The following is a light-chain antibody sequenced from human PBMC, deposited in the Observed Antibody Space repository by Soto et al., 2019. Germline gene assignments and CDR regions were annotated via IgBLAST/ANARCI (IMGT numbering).Light chain of an antibody. CDR3: QQYVSSRYT. CDR1: QSVSSSY. V-gene: IGKV3-20*01. Sequence: EIVMTQSPGTLSLSPGERATLSCRASQSVSSSYLAWYQQKLGQAPRLLIYGASSRATGIPDRFSGSGSGTDFTLTISRLEPEDFAVYYCQQYVSSRYTFGQGTKLEIK. J-gene: IGKJ2*01. CDR2: GAS.